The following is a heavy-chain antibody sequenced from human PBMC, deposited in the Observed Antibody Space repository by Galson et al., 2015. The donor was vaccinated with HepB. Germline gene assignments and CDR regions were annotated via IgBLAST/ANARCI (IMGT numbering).Heavy chain of an antibody. J-gene: IGHJ6*02. D-gene: IGHD3-3*01. CDR1: GFNFRNYV. CDR2: ISQDGSDK. CDR3: TKERFSSFGVTLVADSGMDV. Sequence: SLRLSCAASGFNFRNYVMNWVRQAPGKGLEWVAIISQDGSDKYYEESVKGRFVISRDNSKNTLYLQMSILRPGDTAVYYCTKERFSSFGVTLVADSGMDVWGQGTTVSVSS. V-gene: IGHV3-30*09.